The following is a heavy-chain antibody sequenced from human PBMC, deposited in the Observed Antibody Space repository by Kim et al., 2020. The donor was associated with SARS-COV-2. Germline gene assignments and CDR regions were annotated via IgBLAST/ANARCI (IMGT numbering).Heavy chain of an antibody. CDR3: ATGPGAITNYYFEI. J-gene: IGHJ4*02. Sequence: GESLKISCQASGSKVSTYWIGWVRQLPGKGLELMGVIHPRDSDVRYSQSFQGLVTISTDGSGASLHLSALKASDTALYYCATGPGAITNYYFEIWGQGTL. D-gene: IGHD3-9*01. V-gene: IGHV5-51*01. CDR1: GSKVSTYW. CDR2: IHPRDSDV.